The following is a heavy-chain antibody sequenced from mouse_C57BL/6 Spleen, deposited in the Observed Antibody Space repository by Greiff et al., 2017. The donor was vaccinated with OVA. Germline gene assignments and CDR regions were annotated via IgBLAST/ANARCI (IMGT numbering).Heavy chain of an antibody. D-gene: IGHD1-1*01. J-gene: IGHJ2*01. CDR3: AKTTVVATEGYYFDY. CDR1: GYAFTNYL. V-gene: IGHV1-54*01. CDR2: INPGSGGT. Sequence: QVQLQQSGAELVRPGTSVKVSCKASGYAFTNYLIEWVKQRPGQGLEWIGVINPGSGGTNYNEKFKGKATLTADKSSSTAYMQLSSLTSEDSAVYFCAKTTVVATEGYYFDYWGQGTTLTVSS.